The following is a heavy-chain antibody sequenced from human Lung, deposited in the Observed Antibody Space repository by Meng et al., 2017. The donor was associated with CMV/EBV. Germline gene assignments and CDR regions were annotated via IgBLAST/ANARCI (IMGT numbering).Heavy chain of an antibody. J-gene: IGHJ4*02. V-gene: IGHV3-73*01. CDR2: IRNRANSHST. Sequence: GGSXRLSCSASGFTFSDAGLHWVRQASGRGLEWIGRIRNRANSHSTAYVASVKGMFTISRDDSKNTMYLHMNSLKTDDTTVYYCSRGDSNEPLYRGPGTLVTVSS. CDR1: GFTFSDAG. CDR3: SRGDSNEPLY. D-gene: IGHD3-22*01.